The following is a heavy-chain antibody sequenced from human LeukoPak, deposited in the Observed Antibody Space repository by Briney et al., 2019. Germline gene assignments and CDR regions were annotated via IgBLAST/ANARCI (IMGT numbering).Heavy chain of an antibody. D-gene: IGHD6-19*01. J-gene: IGHJ6*02. CDR1: GFTFSSYA. V-gene: IGHV3-30-3*01. CDR3: ARVGFSGWAAYGMDV. CDR2: ISYDGSNK. Sequence: SLRLSCAASGFTFSSYAMSWVRQAPGKGLGWVAVISYDGSNKYYADSVKGRFTISRDNSKNTLYLQMNSLRAEDTDVYYCARVGFSGWAAYGMDVWGQGTTVTVSS.